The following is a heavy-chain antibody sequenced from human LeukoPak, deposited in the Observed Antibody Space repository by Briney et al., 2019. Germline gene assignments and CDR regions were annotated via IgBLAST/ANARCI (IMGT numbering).Heavy chain of an antibody. D-gene: IGHD2/OR15-2a*01. V-gene: IGHV4-61*02. Sequence: SQTLSLTCTVSGGSIRSGNYYWSWIRQPAGKGLEWIGRIYTSGSTNYNPSLKSRVTVSIDTSKNQFSLKLSSVTAADTAVYYSARDLTSTPYNWFDPWGPGTLVTVSS. CDR2: IYTSGST. CDR3: ARDLTSTPYNWFDP. CDR1: GGSIRSGNYY. J-gene: IGHJ5*02.